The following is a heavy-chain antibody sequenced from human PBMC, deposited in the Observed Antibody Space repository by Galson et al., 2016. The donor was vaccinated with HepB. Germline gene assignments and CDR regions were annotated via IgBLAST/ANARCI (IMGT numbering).Heavy chain of an antibody. CDR1: GYSFTTYW. D-gene: IGHD3-3*01. J-gene: IGHJ4*02. Sequence: QSGAEVKKPGESLKISCKGSGYSFTTYWIGWVRQMPGKGLEWMGIIHPGDSDTRYRPSFQGQVTISADKSISTAYLQWSSLKASDTAIYYWATHHLSTAFGYFDYWGQGTLVTVSS. V-gene: IGHV5-51*01. CDR2: IHPGDSDT. CDR3: ATHHLSTAFGYFDY.